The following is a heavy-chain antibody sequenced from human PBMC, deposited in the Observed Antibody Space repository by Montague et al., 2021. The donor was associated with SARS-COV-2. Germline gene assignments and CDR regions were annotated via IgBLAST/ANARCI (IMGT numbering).Heavy chain of an antibody. D-gene: IGHD4-17*01. CDR3: ASLNGDYAREDVFDF. Sequence: SETLSLTCTVAGSSMSHHYWSWIRQFPGKELEWIGYVYHSGSTTYNPSLKSRVTISVETSTNEFSRKLDTVTAAETATYYCASLNGDYAREDVFDFWGQGTMVTVSS. J-gene: IGHJ3*01. CDR2: VYHSGST. CDR1: GSSMSHHY. V-gene: IGHV4-59*11.